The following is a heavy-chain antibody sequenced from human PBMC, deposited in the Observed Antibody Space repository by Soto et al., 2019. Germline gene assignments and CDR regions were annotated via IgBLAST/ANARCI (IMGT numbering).Heavy chain of an antibody. D-gene: IGHD6-19*01. CDR2: IKQDGSEK. V-gene: IGHV3-7*03. CDR3: AGGFSSWALVGLRGQENWFDP. J-gene: IGHJ5*02. Sequence: EVQLVESGGGLVQPGGSLRLSCAASGFTFSSYWMSWVRQAPGKGLEWVANIKQDGSEKYYVDSVKGRFTISRDNAKNALYLQMNSRGAEDAAVYYCAGGFSSWALVGLRGQENWFDPWGQGTLVTVSS. CDR1: GFTFSSYW.